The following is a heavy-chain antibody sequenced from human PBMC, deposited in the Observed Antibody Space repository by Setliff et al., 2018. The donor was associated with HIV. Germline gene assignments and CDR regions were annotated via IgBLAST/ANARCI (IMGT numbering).Heavy chain of an antibody. CDR2: INHSAIT. Sequence: SETLSLTCAVYGESFSDHYWTWIRQPPGKGLEWIGEINHSAITNYNPSLKSRVTISVDTSKNQFSLKLTSLTAADTAVYYCAGADYSDTSGYYSNFDYWGQGTLVTVSS. CDR3: AGADYSDTSGYYSNFDY. J-gene: IGHJ4*02. CDR1: GESFSDHY. V-gene: IGHV4-34*01. D-gene: IGHD3-22*01.